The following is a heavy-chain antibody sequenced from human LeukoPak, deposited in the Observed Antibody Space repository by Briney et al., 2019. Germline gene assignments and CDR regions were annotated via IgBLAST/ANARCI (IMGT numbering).Heavy chain of an antibody. CDR1: GFTFSRSG. CDR3: ARDQSSYGMDV. V-gene: IGHV3-33*01. J-gene: IGHJ6*02. Sequence: GGSLRLSCAASGFTFSRSGMHWVRQAPGKGLEWVSVIWFDGSHEDYADSVKGRFTISRDNSKNTLFMQMNSLRAEDTAVYYCARDQSSYGMDVWGQGTTVTVSS. CDR2: IWFDGSHE. D-gene: IGHD3-16*02.